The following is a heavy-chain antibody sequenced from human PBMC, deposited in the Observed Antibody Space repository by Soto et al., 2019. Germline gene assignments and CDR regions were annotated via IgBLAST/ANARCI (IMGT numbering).Heavy chain of an antibody. D-gene: IGHD5-12*01. Sequence: GGSLRLSCAASGFTFSNYGMHWVRQAPGKGLEWVAVISYDGTYKYYADSVKGRFTISRDNSKNTVFLQMNSLRAEDTAVYYCARDPNTRDGYTTCPDYWGQGTLVTFS. CDR3: ARDPNTRDGYTTCPDY. CDR1: GFTFSNYG. V-gene: IGHV3-30*03. J-gene: IGHJ4*02. CDR2: ISYDGTYK.